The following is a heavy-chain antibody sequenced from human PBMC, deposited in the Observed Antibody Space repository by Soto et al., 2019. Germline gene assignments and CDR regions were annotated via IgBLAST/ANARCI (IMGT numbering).Heavy chain of an antibody. CDR3: ASGIAAAGD. V-gene: IGHV4-34*01. CDR2: INHSGRT. Sequence: QVQLQQWGAGLLKPSETLSLTCAVYGGSFSGYYWSWIRQPPGKGLEWIGEINHSGRTNYKPSLKSRVTISVDTSKNQFSLKLSSVTAADTAVYYCASGIAAAGDWGQGTLVTVSS. J-gene: IGHJ4*02. CDR1: GGSFSGYY. D-gene: IGHD6-13*01.